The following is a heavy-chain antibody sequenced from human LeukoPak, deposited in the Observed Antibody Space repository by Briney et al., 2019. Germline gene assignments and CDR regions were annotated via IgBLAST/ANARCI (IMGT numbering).Heavy chain of an antibody. Sequence: GGSLRLSCAVSGFTFSNYWMSWVRQAPGKGLEWVANINQDGSAKYYVVSVKGRFTISRDNAKNSLFLHMNSLRAEDTALYFCARVPATVKADYWGQRTLVTVSS. J-gene: IGHJ4*02. CDR1: GFTFSNYW. CDR2: INQDGSAK. CDR3: ARVPATVKADY. V-gene: IGHV3-7*04. D-gene: IGHD4-17*01.